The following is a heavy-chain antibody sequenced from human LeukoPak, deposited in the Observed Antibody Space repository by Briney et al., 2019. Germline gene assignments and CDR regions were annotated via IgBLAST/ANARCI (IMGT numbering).Heavy chain of an antibody. V-gene: IGHV3-21*01. CDR3: ARDTYYYGSGSYSYNWFDP. J-gene: IGHJ5*02. CDR2: ISSSSSHI. Sequence: PGGSLRLSCAASGFTFSSYSMNWVRQAPGKGLEWVSSISSSSSHIYYADSVKGRFTISRDNANNSLYLQMNSLRAEDTAVYYCARDTYYYGSGSYSYNWFDPWGQATLVTVSS. CDR1: GFTFSSYS. D-gene: IGHD3-10*01.